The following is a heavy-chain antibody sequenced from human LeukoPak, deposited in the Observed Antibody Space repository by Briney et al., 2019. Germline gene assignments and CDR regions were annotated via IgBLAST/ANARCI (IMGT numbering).Heavy chain of an antibody. J-gene: IGHJ4*02. CDR3: ARDVTMVRGVTNDY. Sequence: ASVKVSCKASGYTFTGYYMHWVRQAPGQGLEWMGWINPNSGGTNYAQRFQGRVTMTMDTSISTAYMELSRLRSDDTAVYYCARDVTMVRGVTNDYWGQGTLVTVSS. V-gene: IGHV1-2*02. CDR1: GYTFTGYY. D-gene: IGHD3-10*01. CDR2: INPNSGGT.